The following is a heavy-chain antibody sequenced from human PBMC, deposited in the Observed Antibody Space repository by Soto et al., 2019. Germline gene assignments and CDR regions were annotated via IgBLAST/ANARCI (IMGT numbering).Heavy chain of an antibody. D-gene: IGHD3-22*01. Sequence: QVQLVQSGAEVKKPGSSVKVSCKASGGTFSSYAISWVRQAPGQGLEWMGGIISIFGTADYAQKFQGRVTITADDSTSTAYMELSSLRSADTAGYYCARRDYDSSGYYDLGYWGQGTLVTVSS. J-gene: IGHJ4*02. V-gene: IGHV1-69*12. CDR1: GGTFSSYA. CDR2: IISIFGTA. CDR3: ARRDYDSSGYYDLGY.